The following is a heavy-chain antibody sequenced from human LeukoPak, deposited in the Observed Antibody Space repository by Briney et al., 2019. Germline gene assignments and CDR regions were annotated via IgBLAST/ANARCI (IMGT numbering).Heavy chain of an antibody. Sequence: PSETLSLTCAVSGGSISSSNWWSWVRQPPGKGLEWIGEIYHSGSTYYNPSLKSRVTISVDTSKNQFSLKLSSVTAADTAVYYCARVPSSGWSPLDYWGQGTLVTVSS. V-gene: IGHV4-4*02. CDR3: ARVPSSGWSPLDY. CDR2: IYHSGST. D-gene: IGHD6-19*01. CDR1: GGSISSSNW. J-gene: IGHJ4*02.